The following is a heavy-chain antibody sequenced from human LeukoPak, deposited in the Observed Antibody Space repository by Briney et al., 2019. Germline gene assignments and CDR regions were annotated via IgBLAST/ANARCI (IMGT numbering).Heavy chain of an antibody. CDR3: ARDPFYGDADLDS. CDR1: GFTFSNYW. CDR2: IKSDGSIT. J-gene: IGHJ4*02. Sequence: SGGSLRLSCAASGFTFSNYWMHWVRQAPGKGPVWVSRIKSDGSITSYADSVKGRFTISRDNAKNTLYLQMNSLRAEDTAMYYCARDPFYGDADLDSWGQGTLVTVSS. D-gene: IGHD4-17*01. V-gene: IGHV3-74*01.